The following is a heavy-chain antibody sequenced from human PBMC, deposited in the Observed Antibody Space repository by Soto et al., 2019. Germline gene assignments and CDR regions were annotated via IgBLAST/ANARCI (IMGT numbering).Heavy chain of an antibody. Sequence: GGSLRLSCAASGFTFSSYSMNWVRQAPGKGLEWVSSISSSSYIYYADSVKGRFTISRDNAKNSLYLQMNSLRAEDTAVYYCARGSGSSSSACDYWGQGTLVTVSS. D-gene: IGHD6-6*01. CDR1: GFTFSSYS. V-gene: IGHV3-21*01. CDR2: ISSSSYI. J-gene: IGHJ4*02. CDR3: ARGSGSSSSACDY.